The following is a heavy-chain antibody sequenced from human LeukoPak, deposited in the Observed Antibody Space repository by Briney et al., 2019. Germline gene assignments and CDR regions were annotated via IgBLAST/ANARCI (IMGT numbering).Heavy chain of an antibody. V-gene: IGHV4-59*01. Sequence: SETLSLTCTVGGCSISSYYWSWIRQPPGEGLVGIGYIYCSGSTNYNTSLKSRFTISVDTSKNQFFLKMSSSTAADTAWYYSGSTTDNPSRKIRVTISVDTSKHQFSLNLRSVNAADTAVYYCARVSSWYAYYYYYMDVWGKGTTVTVSS. CDR2: IYCSGST. CDR1: GCSISSYY. J-gene: IGHJ6*03. D-gene: IGHD3-10*01. CDR3: GSTTDNPSRKIRVTISVDTSKHQFSLNLRSVNAADTAVYYCARVSSWYAYYYYYMDV.